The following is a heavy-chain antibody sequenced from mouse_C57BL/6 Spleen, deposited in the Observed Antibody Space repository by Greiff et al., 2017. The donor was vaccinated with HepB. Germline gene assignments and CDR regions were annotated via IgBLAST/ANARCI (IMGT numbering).Heavy chain of an antibody. CDR3: AREGEITTGVWYFDV. CDR2: IDPSDSET. D-gene: IGHD1-1*01. J-gene: IGHJ1*03. CDR1: GYTFTSYW. Sequence: QVQLQQPGAELVRPGSSVKLSCKASGYTFTSYWMHWVKQRPIQGLEWIGNIDPSDSETHYNQKFKDKATLTVDKSSSTAYMQLSSLTSEDSAVYYCAREGEITTGVWYFDVWGTGTTVTVSS. V-gene: IGHV1-52*01.